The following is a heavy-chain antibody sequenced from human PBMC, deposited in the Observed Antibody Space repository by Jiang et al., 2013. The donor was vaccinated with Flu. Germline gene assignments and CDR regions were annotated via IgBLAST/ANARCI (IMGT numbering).Heavy chain of an antibody. CDR1: GVTISSDNDY. D-gene: IGHD3/OR15-3a*01. J-gene: IGHJ3*01. CDR2: IYYTGST. CDR3: ARLPRTDTRGAFDL. V-gene: IGHV4-31*03. Sequence: GPGLVKPSQTLSLTCIVSGVTISSDNDYWTWIRQLPGKGLEFIGYIYYTGSTYYNPSLKGRVIMSVDTSKSKFSLNLTSVTAADTAVYYCARLPRTDTRGAFDLWGRGTLVTVSS.